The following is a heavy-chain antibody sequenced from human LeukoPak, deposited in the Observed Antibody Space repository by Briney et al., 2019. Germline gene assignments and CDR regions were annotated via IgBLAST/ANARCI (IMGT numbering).Heavy chain of an antibody. V-gene: IGHV4-31*03. CDR2: IYYSGST. J-gene: IGHJ5*02. D-gene: IGHD6-6*01. CDR1: GGSISSGGYY. Sequence: SETLSLTCTVSGGSISSGGYYWSWIRQHPGKGLEWIGYIYYSGSTYYNPSLKSRVTISVDRSKNQFSLKLSSVTAADTAVYYCASSSSTTWVSWFDPWGQGTLVTVSS. CDR3: ASSSSTTWVSWFDP.